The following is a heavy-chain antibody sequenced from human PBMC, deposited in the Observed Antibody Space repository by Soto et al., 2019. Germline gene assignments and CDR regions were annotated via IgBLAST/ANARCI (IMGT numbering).Heavy chain of an antibody. CDR3: ARDGARITVFGVVYYFDY. V-gene: IGHV1-3*01. Sequence: QVQLVQSGAEVKKPGASVKVSCRASGYTFSSHAIHWVRQAPGQRLEWMGWINAGNGDTKYSQKFQGRVAISRDTSASSVYMELSTLTSEDTAVYYCARDGARITVFGVVYYFDYWGQGTVVTVSS. CDR2: INAGNGDT. D-gene: IGHD3-3*01. CDR1: GYTFSSHA. J-gene: IGHJ4*02.